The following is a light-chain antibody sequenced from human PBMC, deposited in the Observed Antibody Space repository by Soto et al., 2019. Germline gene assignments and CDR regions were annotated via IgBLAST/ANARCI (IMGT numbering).Light chain of an antibody. CDR2: GAS. J-gene: IGKJ4*01. CDR3: QQYGSSPPLT. V-gene: IGKV3-20*01. CDR1: QRVSSSY. Sequence: EIVLTQSPGTLSLSPGERATLSCRASQRVSSSYLAWYQQKPGQAPRLLIYGASSRATGIPDRFSGSGSGTHFTLTISRLEPEDFAVYYCQQYGSSPPLTFGGWTKVEIK.